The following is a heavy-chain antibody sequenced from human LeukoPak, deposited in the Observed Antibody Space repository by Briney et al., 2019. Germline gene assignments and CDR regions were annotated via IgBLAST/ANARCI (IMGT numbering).Heavy chain of an antibody. Sequence: SETLSLTCTVSGGSISSYYWSWLRQPAGKGLEWIGRIYTSGSTYYNPSLKSRVTISVDTSKNQFSLKLSSVTAADTAVYYCASTGERHIFDYWGQGTLVTVSS. CDR1: GGSISSYY. CDR3: ASTGERHIFDY. CDR2: IYTSGST. J-gene: IGHJ4*02. D-gene: IGHD1-1*01. V-gene: IGHV4-4*07.